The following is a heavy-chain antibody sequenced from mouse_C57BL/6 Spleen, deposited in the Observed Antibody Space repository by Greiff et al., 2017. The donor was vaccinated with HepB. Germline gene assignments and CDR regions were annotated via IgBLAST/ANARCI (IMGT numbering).Heavy chain of an antibody. J-gene: IGHJ2*01. CDR1: GYTFTSYW. CDR2: IDPSDSYT. Sequence: QVQLQQPGAELVMPGASVKLSCKASGYTFTSYWMHWVKQRPGQGLEWIGEIDPSDSYTNYNQKFKGKSTLTVDKSSSTAYMQLSSLTSEDSAVYYCARGAIYYYGSSPYYFDYGGQGTTLTVSS. V-gene: IGHV1-69*01. D-gene: IGHD1-1*01. CDR3: ARGAIYYYGSSPYYFDY.